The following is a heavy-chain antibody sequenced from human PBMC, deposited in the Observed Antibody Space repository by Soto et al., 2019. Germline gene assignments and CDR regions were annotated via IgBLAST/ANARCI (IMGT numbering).Heavy chain of an antibody. V-gene: IGHV3-21*06. CDR3: ARESEDLTSNFDY. CDR2: ISSTTNYI. CDR1: GFTFTRYS. J-gene: IGHJ4*02. Sequence: PGGSLRLSCAASGFTFTRYSMNWVRQAPGKGLEWVSSISSTTNYIYYGDSMKGRFIISRDNAKNSLYLEMNSLRAEDTAVYYCARESEDLTSNFDYWGQGPLVPVSS.